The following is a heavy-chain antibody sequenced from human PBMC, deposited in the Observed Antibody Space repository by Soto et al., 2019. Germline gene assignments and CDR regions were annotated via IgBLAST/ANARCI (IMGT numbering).Heavy chain of an antibody. Sequence: SETLSLTCAVYGGSFSGYYWSWIRQPPGKGQEWIGEINHSGSTNYNPSLKSRVTISVDTSKNQFSLKLSSVTAADTAVYYCATGGDGYRFDYWGQGTLVTVSS. V-gene: IGHV4-34*01. CDR2: INHSGST. D-gene: IGHD2-21*02. CDR3: ATGGDGYRFDY. J-gene: IGHJ4*02. CDR1: GGSFSGYY.